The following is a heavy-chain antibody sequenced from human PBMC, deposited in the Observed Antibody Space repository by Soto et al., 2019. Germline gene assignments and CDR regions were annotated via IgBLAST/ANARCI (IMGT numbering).Heavy chain of an antibody. CDR3: ARSGSERFYYYYYGMDV. D-gene: IGHD1-26*01. CDR1: GGSISSGDYY. V-gene: IGHV4-30-4*01. CDR2: IYYSGST. J-gene: IGHJ6*02. Sequence: SETLSLTCTVSGGSISSGDYYWSWIRQPPGKGLEWIGYIYYSGSTYYNPSLKSRVTISVDTSKNQFSLKLSSVTAADTAVYYCARSGSERFYYYYYGMDVWGQGTTVTVSS.